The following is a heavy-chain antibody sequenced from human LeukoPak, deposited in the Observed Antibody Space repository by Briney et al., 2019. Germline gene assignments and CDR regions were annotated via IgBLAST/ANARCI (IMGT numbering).Heavy chain of an antibody. D-gene: IGHD6-13*01. Sequence: KTGGSLRLSCAASGFTFNSYGMHWVRQAPGKGLEWVAVISYDGSNKYYADSVKGRFTISRDNSKNTLYLQMNSLRAEDTAVYYCARDDSSSWSGMDVWGKGTTVTVSS. CDR3: ARDDSSSWSGMDV. CDR1: GFTFNSYG. V-gene: IGHV3-30*03. J-gene: IGHJ6*03. CDR2: ISYDGSNK.